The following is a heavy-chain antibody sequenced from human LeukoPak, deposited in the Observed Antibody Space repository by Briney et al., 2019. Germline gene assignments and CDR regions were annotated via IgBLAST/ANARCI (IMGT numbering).Heavy chain of an antibody. J-gene: IGHJ6*03. D-gene: IGHD6-19*01. CDR3: ARAQWRTYSYYYMDV. V-gene: IGHV3-53*01. CDR2: IYSGGST. Sequence: GGSLRLSCAASGFAVSFNYMSWVRQAPGKGLEWISVIYSGGSTYYADSVKGRFTISRDDSKNTLYLQMNSLRAEDTAIYYCARAQWRTYSYYYMDVWGKGTTVTVSS. CDR1: GFAVSFNY.